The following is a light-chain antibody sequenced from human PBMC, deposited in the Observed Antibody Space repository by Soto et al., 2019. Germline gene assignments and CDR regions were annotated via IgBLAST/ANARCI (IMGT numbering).Light chain of an antibody. J-gene: IGLJ1*01. CDR3: CSYAGSSTPDV. Sequence: QSALTQPASVSGSPGQSITISCTGTSSDVGRYNLVSWYQQHPGKAPKLMIYEVSKRPSGVSNRFSGSKSGNTASLTISGLQAEDEADYYCCSYAGSSTPDVFGTGTKLTVL. V-gene: IGLV2-23*02. CDR1: SSDVGRYNL. CDR2: EVS.